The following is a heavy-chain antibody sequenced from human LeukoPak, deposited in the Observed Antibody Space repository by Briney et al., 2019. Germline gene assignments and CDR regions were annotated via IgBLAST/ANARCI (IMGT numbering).Heavy chain of an antibody. V-gene: IGHV3-23*01. CDR3: AKDRGGGYYYDSSGYPPNDY. CDR1: GFTFCSHS. J-gene: IGHJ4*02. D-gene: IGHD3-22*01. CDR2: ISGSGGST. Sequence: RGAPKASRVASGFTFCSHSISWVRPAPREGLELGSAISGSGGSTYYADSVKGRFTISRDNSKNTLYLQMNSLRAEDTAVYYCAKDRGGGYYYDSSGYPPNDYWGQGTLVTVSS.